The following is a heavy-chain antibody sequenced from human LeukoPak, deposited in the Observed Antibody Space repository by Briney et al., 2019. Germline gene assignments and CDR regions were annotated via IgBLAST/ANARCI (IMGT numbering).Heavy chain of an antibody. CDR1: GFTFDDYG. V-gene: IGHV3-20*04. J-gene: IGHJ6*03. CDR2: INWNGGST. CDR3: ARDGYYYYYYMDV. Sequence: GRSLRLSRAASGFTFDDYGMSWVRQAPGKGLEWVSGINWNGGSTGYADSVKGRFTISRDSAKNSLYLQMNSLRAEDTALYYCARDGYYYYYYMDVWGKGTTVTVSS.